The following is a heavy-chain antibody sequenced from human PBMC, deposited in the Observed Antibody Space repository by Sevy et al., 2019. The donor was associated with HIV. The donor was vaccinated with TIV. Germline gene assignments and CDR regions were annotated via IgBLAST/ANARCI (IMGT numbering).Heavy chain of an antibody. CDR1: GGYISNYY. D-gene: IGHD1-1*01. Sequence: SETLSLMCTVSGGYISNYYWSWIRQPPGKGLEWIGYMYSGGSTNYNPSLSSRITMSVDTSKNLFSLKLTSVTAVDTAVYYCARVATMAGTVDSWGQGTLVTVSS. CDR2: MYSGGST. V-gene: IGHV4-59*01. J-gene: IGHJ4*02. CDR3: ARVATMAGTVDS.